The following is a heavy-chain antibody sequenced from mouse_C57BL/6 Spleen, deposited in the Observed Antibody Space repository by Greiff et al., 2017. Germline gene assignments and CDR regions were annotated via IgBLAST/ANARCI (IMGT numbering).Heavy chain of an antibody. D-gene: IGHD1-1*01. V-gene: IGHV5-9-1*02. CDR1: GFTFSSYA. CDR3: TGLLLRSYWYFDV. J-gene: IGHJ1*03. CDR2: ISSGGDYI. Sequence: EVMLVESGEGLVKPGGSLKLSCAASGFTFSSYAMSWVRQTPEKRLEWVAYISSGGDYIYYADTVKGRFTISRDNARNTLYLQMSSLKSEDTAMYYCTGLLLRSYWYFDVWGTGTTVTVSS.